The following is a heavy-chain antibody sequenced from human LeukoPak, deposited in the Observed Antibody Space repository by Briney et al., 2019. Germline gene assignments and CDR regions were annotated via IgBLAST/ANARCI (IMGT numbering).Heavy chain of an antibody. D-gene: IGHD2-15*01. CDR1: GYTFTGYY. CDR2: INPNSGGT. V-gene: IGHV1-2*02. J-gene: IGHJ4*02. CDR3: ARDCSGGSCYYFDY. Sequence: ASVKVSCEASGYTFTGYYMHWVRQAPGQGLEWMGWINPNSGGTNYAQKFQGRVTMTRDTSISTAYMELSRLRSDDTAVYYCARDCSGGSCYYFDYWGQGTLVTVSS.